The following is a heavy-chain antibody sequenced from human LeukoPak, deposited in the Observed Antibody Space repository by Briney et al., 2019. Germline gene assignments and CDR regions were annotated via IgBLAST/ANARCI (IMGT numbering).Heavy chain of an antibody. D-gene: IGHD1-26*01. Sequence: ASVKVSCKASGYTFTSYGISWVRQAPGQGLEWMGWISAYSGNTNYAQKLQGRVTMTTDTSTSTAYMELRSLRYDDTAVDYWARDGEDSRFFWSYFYNFDYWGQGTLVTVSS. CDR1: GYTFTSYG. CDR2: ISAYSGNT. V-gene: IGHV1-18*01. J-gene: IGHJ4*02. CDR3: ARDGEDSRFFWSYFYNFDY.